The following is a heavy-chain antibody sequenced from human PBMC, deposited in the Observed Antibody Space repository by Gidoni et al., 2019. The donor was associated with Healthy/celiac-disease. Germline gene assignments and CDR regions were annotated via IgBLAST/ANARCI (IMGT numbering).Heavy chain of an antibody. V-gene: IGHV3-15*01. CDR3: TASYDFWSGYYTGAFDI. CDR1: GFTFRNSW. CDR2: IKSKTDGGTT. Sequence: EVQLVESGGGLVKPGGSLRLSCAASGFTFRNSWMSWVRQAPGKGLEWVGRIKSKTDGGTTDYAAPVKGRFTISRDDSKNTLYLQMNSLKTEDTAVYYCTASYDFWSGYYTGAFDIWGQGTMVTVSS. D-gene: IGHD3-3*01. J-gene: IGHJ3*02.